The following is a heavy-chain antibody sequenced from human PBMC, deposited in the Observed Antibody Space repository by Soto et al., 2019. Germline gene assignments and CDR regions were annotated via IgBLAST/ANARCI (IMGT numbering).Heavy chain of an antibody. CDR1: YGSISRSSDY. CDR2: IYSSGNT. D-gene: IGHD3-10*01. CDR3: ARRTPRITMVRGVIRAFDI. V-gene: IGHV4-39*07. J-gene: IGHJ3*02. Sequence: PSETLSLTCTVSYGSISRSSDYWAWIRQPPGKGLEWIGSIYSSGNTYYNPSLKSRVTISVDTSKNQFSLKLSSVTAADTAVYYCARRTPRITMVRGVIRAFDIWGQGTMVTVSS.